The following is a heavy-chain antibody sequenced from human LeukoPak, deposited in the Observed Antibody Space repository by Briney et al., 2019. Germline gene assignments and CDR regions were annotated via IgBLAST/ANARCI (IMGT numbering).Heavy chain of an antibody. D-gene: IGHD3-10*01. CDR1: GYTFTNYA. CDR2: INGGLENT. CDR3: ARAEVLLSYGHNKHCLDV. V-gene: IGHV1-3*01. Sequence: ASVKVSCNASGYTFTNYAIHWVRQAPGQSLEWMGQINGGLENTKYSQRFLGRVTITRDISANTAYMELSSLTSEDTAVYYCARAEVLLSYGHNKHCLDVWGQGTTVTVSS. J-gene: IGHJ6*02.